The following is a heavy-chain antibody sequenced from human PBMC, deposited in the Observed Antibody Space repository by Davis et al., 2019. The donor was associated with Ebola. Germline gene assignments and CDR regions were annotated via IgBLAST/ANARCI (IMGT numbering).Heavy chain of an antibody. D-gene: IGHD3-3*01. V-gene: IGHV3-11*04. J-gene: IGHJ4*02. CDR1: GGSFSGYY. Sequence: LSLTCAVYGGSFSGYYWSWIRQAPGKGLEWVSAISGSGGSTYYADSVKGRFTISRDNAKNSLYLQMNSLRAEDTAVYYCARDKRITIFGVVTVHDYWGQGTLVTVSS. CDR2: ISGSGGST. CDR3: ARDKRITIFGVVTVHDY.